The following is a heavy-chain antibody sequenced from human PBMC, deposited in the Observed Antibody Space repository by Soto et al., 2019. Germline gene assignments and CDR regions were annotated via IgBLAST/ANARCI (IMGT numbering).Heavy chain of an antibody. CDR2: IIPIFGTA. CDR3: TRVGYTSGPTFDY. CDR1: GGTFNSYA. V-gene: IGHV1-69*01. D-gene: IGHD5-12*01. Sequence: QVQLVQSGAEVKKPGSSVKVSCKASGGTFNSYAISWVRQAPGQGLEWTGGIIPIFGTAKYAQKFQGRVTITADDSTNTGYLELTNLTSEDTAVYFCTRVGYTSGPTFDYWGQGTLVIVSS. J-gene: IGHJ4*02.